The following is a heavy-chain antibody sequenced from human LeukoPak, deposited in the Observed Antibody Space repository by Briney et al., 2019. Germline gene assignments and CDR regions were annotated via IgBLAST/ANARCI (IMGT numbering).Heavy chain of an antibody. J-gene: IGHJ4*02. V-gene: IGHV4-59*01. CDR1: GDSISRYY. CDR2: ISYSGST. CDR3: ARSQGAYFDY. Sequence: SETLPLTCTVSGDSISRYYWSWIRQPPGKGPECIGYISYSGSTNYNPSLKSRVTISLDTSKNHFSLKLTSVTAADTAVFYCARSQGAYFDYWGQGILVTVSS.